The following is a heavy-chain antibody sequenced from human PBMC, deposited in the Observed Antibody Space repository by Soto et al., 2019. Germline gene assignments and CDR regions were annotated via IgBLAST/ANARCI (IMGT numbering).Heavy chain of an antibody. Sequence: SETLSLTFTVSGGSISTTSYYWGWIRQPPGKGLELIGSIFYSGTTYYNPSLKSRVTISVDTSKRQFYLKLSSVTVGETAIYSCARHAILWVTAAIGXWGQGALVTVSX. V-gene: IGHV4-39*01. CDR3: ARHAILWVTAAIGX. J-gene: IGHJ4*02. CDR2: IFYSGTT. CDR1: GGSISTTSYY. D-gene: IGHD2-2*01.